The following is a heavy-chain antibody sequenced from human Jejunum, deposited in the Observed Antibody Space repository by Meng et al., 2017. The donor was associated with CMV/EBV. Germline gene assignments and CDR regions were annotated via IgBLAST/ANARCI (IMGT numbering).Heavy chain of an antibody. Sequence: EYTFIDYYMHWVRQAPGQGLEWMGWINPNTGDTNYAQKFQGRVTMTRDMSINTVYMELTRLRSEDTAVYYCAKDGGSYLDYYFDYWGQGTLVTVSS. CDR3: AKDGGSYLDYYFDY. CDR2: INPNTGDT. J-gene: IGHJ4*02. D-gene: IGHD1-26*01. CDR1: EYTFIDYY. V-gene: IGHV1-2*02.